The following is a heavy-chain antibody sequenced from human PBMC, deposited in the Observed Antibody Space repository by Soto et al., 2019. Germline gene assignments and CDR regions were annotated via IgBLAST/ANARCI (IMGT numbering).Heavy chain of an antibody. Sequence: QVQLQESGPGLVKPSGTLSLTCAVSGGSISSSNWWSWVRQPPGKGLEWIGEIYHSGSTNYNPSLKSRVTLSVDKSKNQFSLKLSSVTAADTAVYYCARENYYGSGSYYTPPYYYYGMDVWGQGTTVTVSS. D-gene: IGHD3-10*01. CDR2: IYHSGST. V-gene: IGHV4-4*02. CDR3: ARENYYGSGSYYTPPYYYYGMDV. J-gene: IGHJ6*02. CDR1: GGSISSSNW.